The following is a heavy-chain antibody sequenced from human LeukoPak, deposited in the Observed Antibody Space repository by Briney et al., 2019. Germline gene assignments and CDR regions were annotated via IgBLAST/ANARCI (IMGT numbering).Heavy chain of an antibody. CDR1: GFTFSNYA. Sequence: GASLRLSCVASGFTFSNYAMSWVRQAPGKGLEWVSAITGSGGITYYADSVKGRFTISRDNSKNTLYPQMNSLRAEDTAVYYCAKWGDYDVLTGYYDPDYWGQGTLVTVSS. CDR2: ITGSGGIT. J-gene: IGHJ4*02. V-gene: IGHV3-23*01. CDR3: AKWGDYDVLTGYYDPDY. D-gene: IGHD3-9*01.